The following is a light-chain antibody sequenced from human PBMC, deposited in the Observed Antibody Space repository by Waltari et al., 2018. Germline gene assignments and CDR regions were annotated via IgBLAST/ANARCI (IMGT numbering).Light chain of an antibody. CDR1: SSNIGNIA. J-gene: IGLJ7*01. CDR2: NNN. Sequence: QSVLTQPPSASGTPGQRVTISCSGASSNIGNIAANWYRQLPGTAPKLLIYNNNQRPSGVPDRFSGSKSGTSASLAISGLQSEDEADYYCAAWDDRLNGAVFGGGTPLTVL. V-gene: IGLV1-44*01. CDR3: AAWDDRLNGAV.